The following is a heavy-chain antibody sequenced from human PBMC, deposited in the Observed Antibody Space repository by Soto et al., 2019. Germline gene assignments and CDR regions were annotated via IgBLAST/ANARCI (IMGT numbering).Heavy chain of an antibody. CDR3: ARHFSVGYFDY. CDR2: IYYSGTT. V-gene: IGHV4-39*01. Sequence: SETLSLTCTVSGDSITSNSYFWAWIRQPPGKGLEWIGSIYYSGTTYYNPSLKSRVTIFVDRSKNQFSLKLSSVTAADTAVYYCARHFSVGYFDYWGQGALVTVSS. CDR1: GDSITSNSYF. J-gene: IGHJ4*02.